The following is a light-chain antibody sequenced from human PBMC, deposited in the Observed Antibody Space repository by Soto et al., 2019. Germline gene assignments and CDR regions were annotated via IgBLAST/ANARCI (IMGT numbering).Light chain of an antibody. J-gene: IGKJ2*02. Sequence: EIVLTQSPATLSLSPRERATLACRASQSVGSYLAWYQHKPGQAPRLLIHDASNRATGIPARFSGSGSGTDFTLTISSLEPEDSAVYYCQQRSNWPRGTFGQGTKLEIK. CDR3: QQRSNWPRGT. CDR2: DAS. V-gene: IGKV3-11*01. CDR1: QSVGSY.